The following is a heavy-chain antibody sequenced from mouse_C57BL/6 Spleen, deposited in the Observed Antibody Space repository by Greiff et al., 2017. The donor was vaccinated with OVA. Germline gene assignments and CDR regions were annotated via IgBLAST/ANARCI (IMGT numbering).Heavy chain of an antibody. D-gene: IGHD4-1*01. CDR1: GYSITSGSY. J-gene: IGHJ3*01. V-gene: IGHV3-6*01. CDR2: ISYDGSN. Sequence: VQLKESGPGLVKPSQSLSLTCSVTGYSITSGSYWNWIRQFPGNKLEWMGYISYDGSNNYNPTLKNRISITRETSKNQFFLKLNSATTEDTATDYCAREEGNWDPFAYWGQGTLVTVSA. CDR3: AREEGNWDPFAY.